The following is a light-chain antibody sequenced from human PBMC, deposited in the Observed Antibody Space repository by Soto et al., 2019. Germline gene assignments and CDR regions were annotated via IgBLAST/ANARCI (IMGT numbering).Light chain of an antibody. Sequence: QSVLTQPPSASGSPGQSVTISCTGTSSDVGGYNYVSWYQQHPGKAPKLMISEVSKRPSGVPDRFSGSKSGNTASLTVSGLQAEDEADYYCSSYAASNTLLFGGGTKVTVL. V-gene: IGLV2-8*01. CDR3: SSYAASNTLL. CDR2: EVS. J-gene: IGLJ2*01. CDR1: SSDVGGYNY.